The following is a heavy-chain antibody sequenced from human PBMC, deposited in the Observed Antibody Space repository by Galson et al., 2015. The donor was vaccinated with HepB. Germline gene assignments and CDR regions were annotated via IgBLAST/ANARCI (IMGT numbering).Heavy chain of an antibody. CDR1: GFTFSSYA. V-gene: IGHV3-30-3*01. J-gene: IGHJ6*02. CDR2: ISYDGSNK. D-gene: IGHD3-3*01. CDR3: ARGNRHDFWSGYYYYYYYYGMDV. Sequence: SLRLSCAASGFTFSSYAMHWVRQAPGKGLEWVAVISYDGSNKYYADSVKGRFTISRDNSKNTLYLQMNSLRAEDTAVYYCARGNRHDFWSGYYYYYYYYGMDVWGQGTTVTVSS.